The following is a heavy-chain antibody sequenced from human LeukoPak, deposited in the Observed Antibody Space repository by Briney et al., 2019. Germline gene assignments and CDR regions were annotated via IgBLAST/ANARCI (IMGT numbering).Heavy chain of an antibody. CDR2: ISSSSSYI. CDR3: AREGDYGDYYFDY. CDR1: GFTFSSYS. V-gene: IGHV3-21*01. D-gene: IGHD4-17*01. J-gene: IGHJ4*02. Sequence: GGSLRLSCAASGFTFSSYSMNWVRQAPGKGLEWVSSISSSSSYIYYADSVKGRFTISRDNAKNSPYLQMNSLRAEDTAVYYCAREGDYGDYYFDYWGQGTLVTVSS.